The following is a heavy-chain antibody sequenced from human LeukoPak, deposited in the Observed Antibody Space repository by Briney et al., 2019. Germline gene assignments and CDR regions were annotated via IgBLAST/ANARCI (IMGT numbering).Heavy chain of an antibody. J-gene: IGHJ4*02. CDR2: IRNKANSYTT. V-gene: IGHV3-72*01. D-gene: IGHD6-19*01. Sequence: GGSLTLSCAASGFTFSDHYMVWVRQARGKGLEWVGRIRNKANSYTTEYAASVKGRFTISRDDSKNSLYLQINSLKIEDTAVYYCARVGSSGWEDYWGQGTLVTVSS. CDR1: GFTFSDHY. CDR3: ARVGSSGWEDY.